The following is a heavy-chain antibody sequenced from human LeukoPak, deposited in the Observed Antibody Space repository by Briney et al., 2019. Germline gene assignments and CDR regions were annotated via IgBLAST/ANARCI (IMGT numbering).Heavy chain of an antibody. D-gene: IGHD6-13*01. J-gene: IGHJ6*04. CDR3: ARGRGGSSWYSWRYGMDV. CDR1: GRSFSGYY. Sequence: SETLSLTCAVYGRSFSGYYWSWIRQPPGKGLEWSGEINHSGSTNYNPSLKSRVTISVDTSKNQFSLKLSSVTAADTAVYYCARGRGGSSWYSWRYGMDVWGKGTTVTVSS. V-gene: IGHV4-34*01. CDR2: INHSGST.